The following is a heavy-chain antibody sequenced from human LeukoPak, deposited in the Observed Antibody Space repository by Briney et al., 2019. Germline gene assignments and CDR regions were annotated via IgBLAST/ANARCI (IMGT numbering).Heavy chain of an antibody. CDR2: ISAYNGNT. CDR3: ASTRGYSSSSGYYYYGMDV. CDR1: GYTFTSYG. J-gene: IGHJ6*02. D-gene: IGHD6-6*01. V-gene: IGHV1-18*01. Sequence: ASVKVSCKASGYTFTSYGISWVRQAPGQGLEWMGWISAYNGNTNYAQKLQGRVTMTTDTSTSTAYMELSSLRSDDTAVYYCASTRGYSSSSGYYYYGMDVWGQGTTVTVSS.